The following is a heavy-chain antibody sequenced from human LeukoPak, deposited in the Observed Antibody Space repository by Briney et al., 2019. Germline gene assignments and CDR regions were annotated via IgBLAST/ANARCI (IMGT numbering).Heavy chain of an antibody. V-gene: IGHV1-2*04. CDR3: ARAAAGPIDALDI. D-gene: IGHD6-13*01. J-gene: IGHJ3*02. CDR1: GYTFTGYY. Sequence: ASVKVSCKASGYTFTGYYMHWVRQAPGQGLEWMGWINPNSGGTNYAQKFQGWVTMTRDTSISTAYMELSRLRSDDTAVYSCARAAAGPIDALDIWGQGTMVTVSS. CDR2: INPNSGGT.